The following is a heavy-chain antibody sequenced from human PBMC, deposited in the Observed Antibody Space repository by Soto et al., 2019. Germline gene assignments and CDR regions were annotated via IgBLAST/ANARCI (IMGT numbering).Heavy chain of an antibody. CDR3: ARINSGWGPLSPYPFDY. CDR2: ISSSSSYI. V-gene: IGHV3-21*01. J-gene: IGHJ4*02. D-gene: IGHD6-19*01. CDR1: GFIFSRSA. Sequence: GGSLRLSCAASGFIFSRSAMNWVRQAPGKGLERVSSISSSSSYIYYADSVKGRFTISRDNAKNSLYLQMNSLRAEDTAVYYCARINSGWGPLSPYPFDYWGQGALVTVSS.